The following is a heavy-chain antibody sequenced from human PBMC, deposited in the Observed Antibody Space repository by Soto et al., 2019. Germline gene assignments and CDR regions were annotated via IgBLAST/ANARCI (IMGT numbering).Heavy chain of an antibody. J-gene: IGHJ3*02. D-gene: IGHD2-15*01. CDR3: ASDQGVAPTTRTFDI. Sequence: EVQLVESGGGLVQPGGSLRLSCAASGFTFSSYSMNWVRQAPGKGLEWLSYISSSSTTIYYADSMKGRFTISRDNAKNSRYLQMNSLRVEDPAVYYCASDQGVAPTTRTFDIWGQGTIVTVSS. CDR1: GFTFSSYS. CDR2: ISSSSTTI. V-gene: IGHV3-48*01.